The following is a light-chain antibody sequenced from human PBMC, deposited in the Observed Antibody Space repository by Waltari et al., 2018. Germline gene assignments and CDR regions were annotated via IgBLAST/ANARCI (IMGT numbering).Light chain of an antibody. CDR3: QQYNSYPWT. CDR1: QPINSW. Sequence: DIQMTQSPSTLSASIGDRVTITCRASQPINSWLAWYQQKPGKVPNLLIYKASSLQSGVPSRFSGSASGTEFTLTISSLQPDDFATYYCQQYNSYPWTFGQGTKVEIK. CDR2: KAS. V-gene: IGKV1-5*03. J-gene: IGKJ1*01.